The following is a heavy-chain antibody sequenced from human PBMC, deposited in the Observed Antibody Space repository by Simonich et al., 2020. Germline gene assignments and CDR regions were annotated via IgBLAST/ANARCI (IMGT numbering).Heavy chain of an antibody. CDR3: ARDYSNYDAFDI. Sequence: EVQLVESGGGLVKPVGSLRLSCSASGFTFSSYWMHWVRQAPGKGLVWDSRITSDGSSTSYADSLKGRFTISRDNAKNTLYLQMNSLRAEDTAVYYCARDYSNYDAFDIWGQGTMVTVSS. V-gene: IGHV3-74*01. CDR2: ITSDGSST. J-gene: IGHJ3*02. CDR1: GFTFSSYW. D-gene: IGHD4-4*01.